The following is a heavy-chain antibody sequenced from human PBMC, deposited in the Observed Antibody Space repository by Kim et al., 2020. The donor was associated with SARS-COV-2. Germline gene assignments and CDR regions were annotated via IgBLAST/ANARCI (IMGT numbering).Heavy chain of an antibody. CDR3: AKDSGNDYGDQLDS. V-gene: IGHV3-23*01. Sequence: DSMKCRFTISRDNSKNTLYLQMNSLRAEDTAIYYCAKDSGNDYGDQLDSWGQGTLVTVSS. D-gene: IGHD4-17*01. J-gene: IGHJ5*01.